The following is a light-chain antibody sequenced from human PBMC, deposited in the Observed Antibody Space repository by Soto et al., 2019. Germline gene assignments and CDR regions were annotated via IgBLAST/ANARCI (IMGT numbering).Light chain of an antibody. Sequence: QSALTQPTSASGSPGQSVTISCTGTSSDVGGYDFVTWYQQYPGKAPKLIIYEVNKRPSGVPDRFSGSKSGNTASLTVSGLQADDEADDFCTSYAGNNYVVFGGGTKLTVL. J-gene: IGLJ2*01. CDR3: TSYAGNNYVV. CDR1: SSDVGGYDF. CDR2: EVN. V-gene: IGLV2-8*01.